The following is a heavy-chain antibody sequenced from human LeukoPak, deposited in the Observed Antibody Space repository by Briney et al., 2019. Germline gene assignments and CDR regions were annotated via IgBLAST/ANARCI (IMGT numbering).Heavy chain of an antibody. J-gene: IGHJ4*02. V-gene: IGHV3-23*01. CDR2: ISGSGGST. CDR3: AKDVDTAMVTFDY. CDR1: GFTFSSYA. Sequence: GGSLRLSCAASGFTFSSYAMSWVRRAPGKGPEWVSAISGSGGSTYYADSVKGRFTISRDNSKNTLYLQMNSLRAEDTAVYYCAKDVDTAMVTFDYWGQGTLVTVSS. D-gene: IGHD5-18*01.